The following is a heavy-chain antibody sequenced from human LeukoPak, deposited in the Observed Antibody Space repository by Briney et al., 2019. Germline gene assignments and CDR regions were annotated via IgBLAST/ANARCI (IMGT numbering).Heavy chain of an antibody. CDR1: GFTFSGFW. J-gene: IGHJ4*02. CDR2: INSDGSEG. CDR3: AKGSYYDSSGSFYFDY. Sequence: GGSLRLSCAVSGFTFSGFWMSWSRQAPGKGLEWVASINSDGSEGYYADVVKGRLTISRDNSKNTLYVQVNSLGTEDTAAYYCAKGSYYDSSGSFYFDYWGQGTLVTVSS. D-gene: IGHD3-22*01. V-gene: IGHV3-7*03.